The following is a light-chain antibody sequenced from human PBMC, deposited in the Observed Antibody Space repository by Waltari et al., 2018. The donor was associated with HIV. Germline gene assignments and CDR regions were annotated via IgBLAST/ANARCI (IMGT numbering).Light chain of an antibody. CDR1: SGHSTYA. CDR3: QTWGTGIRV. V-gene: IGLV4-69*01. J-gene: IGLJ3*02. Sequence: QLVLTQSPSASASLGPSVKLTCTLSSGHSTYAIAWHQQQPEKGPRYLMKVNSDGSHSKGDGIPDRFSGSSSGSERYLIISSLQSEDEADYYCQTWGTGIRVFGGGTKLTVL. CDR2: VNSDGSH.